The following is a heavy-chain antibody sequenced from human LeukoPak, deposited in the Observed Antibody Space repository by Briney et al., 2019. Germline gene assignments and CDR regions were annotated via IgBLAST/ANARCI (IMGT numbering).Heavy chain of an antibody. CDR2: IYTSGST. CDR3: ARDLLYPVRYFDWQIYREDNWFDP. Sequence: SETLSLTCTVSGGSISSYYWSWIRQPAGKGLEWTGRIYTSGSTNYNPSLKSRVTMSVDTSKNQFPLKLSSVTAADTAVYYCARDLLYPVRYFDWQIYREDNWFDPWGQGTLVTVSS. V-gene: IGHV4-4*07. J-gene: IGHJ5*02. D-gene: IGHD3-9*01. CDR1: GGSISSYY.